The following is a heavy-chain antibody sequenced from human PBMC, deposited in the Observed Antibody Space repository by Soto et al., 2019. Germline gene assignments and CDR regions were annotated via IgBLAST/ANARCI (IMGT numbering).Heavy chain of an antibody. D-gene: IGHD3-16*01. Sequence: SVTVSCKASGGPFSSHAISWVRQAPGQGLEWMGGIVPFFKGTKYAQKFQGRVTITADDSTNTAYMELTSLISEDTAVDYCARDVPLNYYDSTYIYYAMDFWGQGTTVTVSS. CDR3: ARDVPLNYYDSTYIYYAMDF. J-gene: IGHJ6*02. CDR1: GGPFSSHA. CDR2: IVPFFKGT. V-gene: IGHV1-69*13.